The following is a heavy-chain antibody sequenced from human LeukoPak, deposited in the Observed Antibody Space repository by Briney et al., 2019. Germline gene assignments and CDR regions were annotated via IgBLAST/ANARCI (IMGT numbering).Heavy chain of an antibody. D-gene: IGHD3-9*01. Sequence: GGSLRLSCAASGFTFDDYTMHWVRQAPGKGLEWVSLISWDGGSTYYAGSVKGRFTISRDNSKNSLYLQMNSLRTEDTALYYCAKDKVPYDIRAFDIWGQGTMVTVSS. CDR1: GFTFDDYT. CDR3: AKDKVPYDIRAFDI. J-gene: IGHJ3*02. CDR2: ISWDGGST. V-gene: IGHV3-43*01.